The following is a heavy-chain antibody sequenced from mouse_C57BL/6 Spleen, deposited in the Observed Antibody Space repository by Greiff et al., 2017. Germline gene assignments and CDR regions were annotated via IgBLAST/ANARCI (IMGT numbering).Heavy chain of an antibody. CDR2: IDPETGGT. Sequence: QVQLQQSGAELVRPGASVTLSCKASGYTFTDYEMHWVKQTPVHGLEWIGAIDPETGGTAYNQKFKGKAILTADQSSSTAYMELRSLTSEDSAVYYCNWARKGIWYFDVWGTGTTVTVSS. V-gene: IGHV1-15*01. CDR3: NWARKGIWYFDV. J-gene: IGHJ1*03. D-gene: IGHD4-1*01. CDR1: GYTFTDYE.